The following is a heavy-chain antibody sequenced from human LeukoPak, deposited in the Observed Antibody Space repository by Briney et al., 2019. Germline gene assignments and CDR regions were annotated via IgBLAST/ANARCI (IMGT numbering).Heavy chain of an antibody. CDR2: ISSSSSYI. Sequence: GGSLRLSCAASGFTFSSYSMNWVRQAPGKGLEWVSSISSSSSYIYYADSVKGRFTISRDNAKNSLYLQMNSLRAEDTAVYYCARDQGDLSAFDIWGQGTMVTVSS. CDR1: GFTFSSYS. J-gene: IGHJ3*02. V-gene: IGHV3-21*01. CDR3: ARDQGDLSAFDI. D-gene: IGHD3-16*01.